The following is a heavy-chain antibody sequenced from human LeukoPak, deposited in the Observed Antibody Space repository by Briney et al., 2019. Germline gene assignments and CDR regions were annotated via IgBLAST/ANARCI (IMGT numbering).Heavy chain of an antibody. Sequence: PSETLSLTCTVSGGSISGYYWSWIRQPAGKGLEWIGRIYTSGSTNYNPSLKSRLAISLDKSRNQFSLKLSSVTAADTAVYYCARERPTVTTEVDSWGQEILVTVSS. CDR3: ARERPTVTTEVDS. J-gene: IGHJ4*02. V-gene: IGHV4-4*07. CDR2: IYTSGST. D-gene: IGHD4-17*01. CDR1: GGSISGYY.